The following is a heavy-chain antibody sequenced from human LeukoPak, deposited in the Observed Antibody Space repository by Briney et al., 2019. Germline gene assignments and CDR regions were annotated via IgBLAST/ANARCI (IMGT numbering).Heavy chain of an antibody. CDR2: IIPILGIA. J-gene: IGHJ5*02. D-gene: IGHD2-2*01. Sequence: VKVSCHASGGTFSSYTISWVRQAPGQGLEWMGRIIPILGIANYAQKFQGRVTITADKSTSTAYMELSSLRSEDTAVYYCARGYCSSTSCFWAKRFDPWGQGTLVTVSS. CDR1: GGTFSSYT. CDR3: ARGYCSSTSCFWAKRFDP. V-gene: IGHV1-69*02.